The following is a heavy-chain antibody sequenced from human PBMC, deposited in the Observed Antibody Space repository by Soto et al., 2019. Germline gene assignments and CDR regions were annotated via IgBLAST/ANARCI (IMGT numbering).Heavy chain of an antibody. CDR2: INAGNGNT. CDR1: GYTFTSYA. CDR3: AKSATVPAAIAY. J-gene: IGHJ4*02. Sequence: ASVKVSCTASGYTFTSYATHWVRQAPGQRLEWMGWINAGNGNTKYSQKFQGRVTITRDTSASTAYMELSSLRSEDTAVYYCAKSATVPAAIAYWGQGTLVTVSS. V-gene: IGHV1-3*01. D-gene: IGHD2-2*02.